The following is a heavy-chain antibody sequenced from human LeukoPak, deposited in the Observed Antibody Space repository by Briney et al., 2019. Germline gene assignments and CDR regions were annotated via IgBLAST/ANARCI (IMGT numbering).Heavy chain of an antibody. J-gene: IGHJ4*02. CDR2: IASSGTIK. CDR1: GFPFSVYE. V-gene: IGHV3-48*03. CDR3: ALLVVASDFDY. Sequence: GGSLRLSCVVSGFPFSVYEMNWVRQAPGKGLEWVSNIASSGTIKYYADSVKGRFSISRDNAKSSLYLQMNSLRVEDTAVYYCALLVVASDFDYWGQGALVTVSS. D-gene: IGHD2-15*01.